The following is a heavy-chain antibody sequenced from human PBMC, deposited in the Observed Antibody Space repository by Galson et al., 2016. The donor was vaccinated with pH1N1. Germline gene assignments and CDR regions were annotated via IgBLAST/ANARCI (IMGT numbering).Heavy chain of an antibody. V-gene: IGHV4-4*07. D-gene: IGHD2-8*01. CDR1: GGSISTYY. J-gene: IGHJ6*02. CDR2: IFASGNT. Sequence: ETLSLTCTVSGGSISTYYWSWIRQPAGKGLEWIGRIFASGNTIYNPSLKSRVTMSVDTSKNQFSLKLNSVTAADTAVYYCAREYLVLGEGWSYGLDVWGQGTTVTVSS. CDR3: AREYLVLGEGWSYGLDV.